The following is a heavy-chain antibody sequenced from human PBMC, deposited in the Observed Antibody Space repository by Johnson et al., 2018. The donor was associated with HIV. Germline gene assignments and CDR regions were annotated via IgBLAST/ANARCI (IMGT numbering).Heavy chain of an antibody. CDR2: IKTNTDGGTP. D-gene: IGHD3-16*02. J-gene: IGHJ3*02. Sequence: VQLVESGGGVVQPGRSLRLSCAASGLNFKNAWMSWLRQAPGRGLEWIAHIKTNTDGGTPDYAAPVKGRFNISRDDSKNTLFLQMNSLTTEDTAVYYCTTAIVIDAFDIWGQGTMVTVSS. V-gene: IGHV3-15*01. CDR3: TTAIVIDAFDI. CDR1: GLNFKNAW.